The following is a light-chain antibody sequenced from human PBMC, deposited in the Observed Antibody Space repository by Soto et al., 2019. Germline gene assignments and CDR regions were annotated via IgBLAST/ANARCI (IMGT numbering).Light chain of an antibody. CDR1: QSISSW. V-gene: IGKV1-5*01. J-gene: IGKJ1*01. CDR2: YAS. CDR3: QQYFTSPWT. Sequence: DIQMTQSPSTLSASVGDRVPITCRARQSISSWLAWYQQKPGKAPKLLIYYASSLQSGVPSKYTGSGSGTDFTLTISSLQAEDVAVYYCQQYFTSPWTFGQGTKVDNK.